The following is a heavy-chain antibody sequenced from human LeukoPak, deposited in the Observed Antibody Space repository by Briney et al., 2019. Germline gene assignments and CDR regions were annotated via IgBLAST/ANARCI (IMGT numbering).Heavy chain of an antibody. Sequence: PGGSLRLSCAASGFTFSDNYMTWVRQAPGKGLEWLSYISGNGGVIQYADSVKGRFTISRDNAKNLLYLQMNSLRAEDTAVYYCAKDLRGRGYSYGDLDYWGQGTLVTVSS. CDR2: ISGNGGVI. CDR3: AKDLRGRGYSYGDLDY. J-gene: IGHJ4*02. CDR1: GFTFSDNY. V-gene: IGHV3-11*04. D-gene: IGHD5-18*01.